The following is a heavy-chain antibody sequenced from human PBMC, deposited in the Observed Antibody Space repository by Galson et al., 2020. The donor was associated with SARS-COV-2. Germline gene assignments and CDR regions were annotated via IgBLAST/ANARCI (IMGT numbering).Heavy chain of an antibody. Sequence: QAGGSLRLSCAASGFAASDTYMSWIRQAPGKGLEWVALLYAGGSASYTGSVKGRFTISRDNSKNSLYLDMNNLRLEDTAVYYCARDPYSGGWTNYYYFGMDVWGQGTTVTVSS. V-gene: IGHV3-53*01. D-gene: IGHD6-19*01. J-gene: IGHJ6*02. CDR2: LYAGGSA. CDR1: GFAASDTY. CDR3: ARDPYSGGWTNYYYFGMDV.